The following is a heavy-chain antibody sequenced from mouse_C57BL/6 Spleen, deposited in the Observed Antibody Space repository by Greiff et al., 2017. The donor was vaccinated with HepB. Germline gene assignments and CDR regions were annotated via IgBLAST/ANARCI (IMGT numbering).Heavy chain of an antibody. J-gene: IGHJ2*01. CDR1: GYTFTSYW. Sequence: QVQLQQPGAELVRPGSSVKLSCKASGYTFTSYWMHWVKQRPIQGLEWIGNIDPSDSETHYNQKFKDKATLTVDKSSSTAYMQLSSLTSEDSAVYYCARWKMGGNNYFDYRGQGTTLTVSS. D-gene: IGHD2-1*01. CDR2: IDPSDSET. CDR3: ARWKMGGNNYFDY. V-gene: IGHV1-52*01.